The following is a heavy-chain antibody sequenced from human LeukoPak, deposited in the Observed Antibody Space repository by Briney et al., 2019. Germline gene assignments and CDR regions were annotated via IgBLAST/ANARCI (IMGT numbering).Heavy chain of an antibody. CDR2: IYHSGST. CDR3: ARGSLSFDY. J-gene: IGHJ4*02. Sequence: SQTLSVTCAVSGGSISSGGYSWSWIRQPPGKGLEWIGYIYHSGSTYYNPSLKSRVTISVDRSKNQFSLKLSSVTAADTAVYYCARGSLSFDYWGQGTLVTVSS. V-gene: IGHV4-30-2*01. CDR1: GGSISSGGYS.